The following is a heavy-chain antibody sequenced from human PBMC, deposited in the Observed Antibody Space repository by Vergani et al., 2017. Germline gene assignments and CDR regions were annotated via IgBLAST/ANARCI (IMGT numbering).Heavy chain of an antibody. CDR1: GYTFTDHY. CDR3: ARLYCSSTSCFEYFQH. D-gene: IGHD2-2*01. CDR2: INPNSGGT. V-gene: IGHV1-2*02. J-gene: IGHJ1*01. Sequence: VQLVQSGAEVKKPGATMKISCKVSGYTFTDHYMHWVRQAPGQGLEWMGWINPNSGGTNYAQKFQGRVTMTRDTSISTAYMELSRLRSDDTAVYYCARLYCSSTSCFEYFQHWGQGTLVTVSS.